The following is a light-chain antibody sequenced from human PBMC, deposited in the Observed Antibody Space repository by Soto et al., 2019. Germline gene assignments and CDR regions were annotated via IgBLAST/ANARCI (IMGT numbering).Light chain of an antibody. V-gene: IGLV2-14*03. Sequence: QSALTQPASVSGSPGQSITISCTGTSRVVGAYDYVSWYLQYPDKAPQLLIYYVDHRPSGVSSRFSGSKSGNTASLTISVLQAEDEGDYYCCSYADGSIYFFGTGTKVTVL. CDR1: SRVVGAYDY. J-gene: IGLJ1*01. CDR3: CSYADGSIYF. CDR2: YVD.